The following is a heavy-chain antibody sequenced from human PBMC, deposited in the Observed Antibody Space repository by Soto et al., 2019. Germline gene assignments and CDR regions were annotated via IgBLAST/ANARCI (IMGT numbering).Heavy chain of an antibody. CDR1: GFTVSNYA. CDR2: IGGRGSST. J-gene: IGHJ5*02. Sequence: EVQLLESGGGLIQHGGSLRLSCTASGFTVSNYAMTWVRHAPGKGLDRVSVIGGRGSSTYYADSVKGRFTISRDNSKNILYLQMDSLTAEDTAVYYCAKDLPGEILPTCFDPWGQGTLVTVSS. V-gene: IGHV3-23*01. CDR3: AKDLPGEILPTCFDP. D-gene: IGHD3-10*01.